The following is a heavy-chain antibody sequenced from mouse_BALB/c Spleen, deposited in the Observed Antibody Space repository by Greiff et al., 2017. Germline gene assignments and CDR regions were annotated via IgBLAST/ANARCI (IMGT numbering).Heavy chain of an antibody. V-gene: IGHV5-17*02. J-gene: IGHJ3*01. CDR1: GFTFSSFG. D-gene: IGHD1-1*01. CDR3: ARGETTAWFAY. Sequence: DVMLVESGGGLVQPGGSRKLSCAASGFTFSSFGMHWVRQAPEKGLEWVAYISSGSSTIYYADTVKGRFTISRDNPKNTLFLQMTSLRSEDTAMYYCARGETTAWFAYWGQGTLVTVSA. CDR2: ISSGSSTI.